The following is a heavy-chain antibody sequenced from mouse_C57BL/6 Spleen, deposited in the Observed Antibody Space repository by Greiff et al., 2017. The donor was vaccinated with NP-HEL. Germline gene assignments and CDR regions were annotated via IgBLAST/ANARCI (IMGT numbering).Heavy chain of an antibody. CDR1: GYTFTSYW. D-gene: IGHD1-1*01. V-gene: IGHV1-72*01. CDR3: AREYYGSSWYFDV. Sequence: QVHVKQPGAELVKPGASVKLSCKASGYTFTSYWMHWVKQRPGRGLEWIGRIDPNSGGTKYNEKFKSKATLTVDKPSSTAYMQLSSLTSEDSAVDYCAREYYGSSWYFDVWGTGTTVTVSS. CDR2: IDPNSGGT. J-gene: IGHJ1*03.